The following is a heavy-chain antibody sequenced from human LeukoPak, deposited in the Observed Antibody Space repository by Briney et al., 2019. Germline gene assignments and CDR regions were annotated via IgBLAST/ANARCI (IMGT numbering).Heavy chain of an antibody. V-gene: IGHV4-4*07. Sequence: PSETLSLTCTVSGGSISSYYWSWIRQPAGKGLEWIGRIYTSGSTNYNPSLKSRVTMSVDTSKNQFSLKLSSVTAADTAVYYCAREGPYCSSTSCHDAFDIWGQGTMVTVSS. J-gene: IGHJ3*02. CDR2: IYTSGST. CDR1: GGSISSYY. CDR3: AREGPYCSSTSCHDAFDI. D-gene: IGHD2-2*01.